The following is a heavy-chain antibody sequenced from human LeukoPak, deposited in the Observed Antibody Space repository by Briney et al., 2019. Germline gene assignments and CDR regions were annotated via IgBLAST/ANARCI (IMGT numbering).Heavy chain of an antibody. CDR2: IYSGGST. J-gene: IGHJ4*02. Sequence: GGSLRLSGAASGFTVSSNYMSWVRQAPGKGLEWVSVIYSGGSTYYADSVKGRFTISRDNSKNTLYLQMNSLRAEDTAVYYCATTTVTTYFDYWGQGTLVTVSS. D-gene: IGHD4-17*01. V-gene: IGHV3-53*05. CDR1: GFTVSSNY. CDR3: ATTTVTTYFDY.